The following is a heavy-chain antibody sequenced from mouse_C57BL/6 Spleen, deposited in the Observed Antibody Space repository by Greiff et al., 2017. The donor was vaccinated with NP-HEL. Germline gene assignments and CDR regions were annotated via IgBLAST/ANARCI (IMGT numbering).Heavy chain of an antibody. Sequence: QVQLQQSGAELVKPGASVKISCKASGYAFSSYWMNWVKQRPGKGLEWIGQIYPGDGDTNYNGKFKGKATLTADKSSSTAYMQLSSLTSEDSAVYFCARPLTGTRAWFAYWGQGTLVTVSA. CDR3: ARPLTGTRAWFAY. V-gene: IGHV1-80*01. J-gene: IGHJ3*01. CDR2: IYPGDGDT. D-gene: IGHD4-1*01. CDR1: GYAFSSYW.